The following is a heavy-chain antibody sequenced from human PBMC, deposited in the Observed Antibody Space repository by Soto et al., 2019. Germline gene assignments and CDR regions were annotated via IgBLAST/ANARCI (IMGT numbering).Heavy chain of an antibody. V-gene: IGHV3-23*01. J-gene: IGHJ4*02. Sequence: EVQLLESGGHLVQPGGSLRLSCAASGFTFGYYSMSWVRQSPGKGLEWVAGISGTGGSKYHADSVAGRFAISRDNSKRPLYLQLNNRRTQETDVYYCARSLGDRRKEYFFQYWGQGTLVTVSS. CDR1: GFTFGYYS. CDR2: ISGTGGSK. CDR3: ARSLGDRRKEYFFQY. D-gene: IGHD1-26*01.